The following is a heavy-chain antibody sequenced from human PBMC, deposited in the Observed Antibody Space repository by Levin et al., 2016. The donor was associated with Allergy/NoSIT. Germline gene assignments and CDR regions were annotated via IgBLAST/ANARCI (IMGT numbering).Heavy chain of an antibody. CDR1: DYSFTAYY. V-gene: IGHV1-2*02. D-gene: IGHD2-8*01. CDR3: ARCTNISLYYMDV. Sequence: ASVKVSCKISDYSFTAYYVHWVRQAPGQGLEWLGWLNPKSGGTNYAQKFQGRVTMTRDTSTSTVYMELTSLRFEDTAVYYCARCTNISLYYMDVWGKGTTVTVSS. CDR2: LNPKSGGT. J-gene: IGHJ6*03.